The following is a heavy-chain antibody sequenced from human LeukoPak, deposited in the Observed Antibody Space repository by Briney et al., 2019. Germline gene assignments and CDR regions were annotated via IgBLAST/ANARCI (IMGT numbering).Heavy chain of an antibody. V-gene: IGHV3-23*01. J-gene: IGHJ4*02. Sequence: GGSLRLSCAASGFTFSSYTMSWVRQAPGKGLEWVSTITTSDGNTYYADSVKGRFTVSRDNSKNTLFLQMNSLRAEDTAVYYCASQETGTLCDYWGQGTLVTVSS. CDR1: GFTFSSYT. CDR2: ITTSDGNT. D-gene: IGHD1-14*01. CDR3: ASQETGTLCDY.